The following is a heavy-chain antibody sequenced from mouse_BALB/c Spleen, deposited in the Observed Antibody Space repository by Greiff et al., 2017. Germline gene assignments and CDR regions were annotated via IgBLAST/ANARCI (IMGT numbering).Heavy chain of an antibody. D-gene: IGHD2-4*01. Sequence: EVQLVESGGGLVKPGGSLKLSCAASGFTFSSYAMSWVRQSPEKRLEWVAEISSGGSYTYYPDTVTGRFTISRDNAKNTLYLEMSSLRSEDTAMYYCARVITTGGTGYFDYWGQGTTLTVSS. J-gene: IGHJ2*01. CDR3: ARVITTGGTGYFDY. V-gene: IGHV5-9-4*01. CDR2: ISSGGSYT. CDR1: GFTFSSYA.